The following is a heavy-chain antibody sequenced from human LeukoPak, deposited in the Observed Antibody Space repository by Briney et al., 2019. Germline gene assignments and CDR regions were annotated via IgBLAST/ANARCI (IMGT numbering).Heavy chain of an antibody. CDR1: GFTFSSYG. CDR3: AKYAAAGAYDRHSEIDS. J-gene: IGHJ4*02. CDR2: ISYDGSNK. V-gene: IGHV3-30*18. Sequence: GGSLRLSCAASGFTFSSYGMHWVRQAPGKGLEWVAVISYDGSNKYYADSVKGRFTISRDNSKNTLYLQMNSLRAEDTAVYYCAKYAAAGAYDRHSEIDSWGQGTLVTVSS. D-gene: IGHD3-22*01.